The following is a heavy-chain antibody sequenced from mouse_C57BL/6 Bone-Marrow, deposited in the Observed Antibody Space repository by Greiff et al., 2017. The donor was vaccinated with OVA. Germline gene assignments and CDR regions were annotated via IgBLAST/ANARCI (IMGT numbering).Heavy chain of an antibody. CDR3: TTGGLRRPYAMDY. D-gene: IGHD2-4*01. V-gene: IGHV1-64*01. CDR2: IHPNSGST. CDR1: GYTFTSYW. J-gene: IGHJ4*01. Sequence: QVQLQQPGAELVKPGASVKLSCKASGYTFTSYWMHWVKQRPAQGLEWIGMIHPNSGSTNYNEKFKSKATLTVDKSSSTAYMQLSSLTSEDTAVYYCTTGGLRRPYAMDYWGQGTSVTVSS.